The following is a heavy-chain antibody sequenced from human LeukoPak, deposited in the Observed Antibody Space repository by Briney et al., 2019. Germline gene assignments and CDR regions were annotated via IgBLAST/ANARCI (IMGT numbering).Heavy chain of an antibody. CDR3: AADYGDLYFDF. D-gene: IGHD4-17*01. Sequence: GGSLRLSCAASGFTFSNAWMSWVRQAPGKGLEWVGRIESKTDGGTTDYAAPVKGRFTISRNDSKNTPYLQMNSLKTEDTAVYYCAADYGDLYFDFWGQGTLVTVSS. CDR1: GFTFSNAW. CDR2: IESKTDGGTT. J-gene: IGHJ4*02. V-gene: IGHV3-15*04.